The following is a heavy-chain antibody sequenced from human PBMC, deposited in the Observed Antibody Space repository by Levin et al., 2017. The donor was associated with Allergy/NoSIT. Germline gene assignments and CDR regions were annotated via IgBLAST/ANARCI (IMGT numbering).Heavy chain of an antibody. D-gene: IGHD4-17*01. CDR2: INWNGGST. J-gene: IGHJ6*02. V-gene: IGHV3-20*01. Sequence: GGSLRLSCAASGFIFDDYGMSWVRQAPGKGLEWVSGINWNGGSTGYADSVKGRFTISRDNAKNSLYLQMNSLRAEDTALYHCARGDTVTTSGYYYYSMDVWGQGTTVTVSS. CDR3: ARGDTVTTSGYYYYSMDV. CDR1: GFIFDDYG.